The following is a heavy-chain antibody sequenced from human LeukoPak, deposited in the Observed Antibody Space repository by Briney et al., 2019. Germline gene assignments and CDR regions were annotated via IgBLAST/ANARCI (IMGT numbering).Heavy chain of an antibody. Sequence: SETLSLTCTVSGGSISSGDYYWSWIRQPPGKGLEWIGYIYYSGSTYYNPSLKSRVTISVDTSKNQFSLKLSSVTAADTAVYYCARVIPLMQKNGDFDYWGQGTLVTVSS. V-gene: IGHV4-30-4*08. CDR3: ARVIPLMQKNGDFDY. J-gene: IGHJ4*02. CDR2: IYYSGST. CDR1: GGSISSGDYY. D-gene: IGHD2-8*01.